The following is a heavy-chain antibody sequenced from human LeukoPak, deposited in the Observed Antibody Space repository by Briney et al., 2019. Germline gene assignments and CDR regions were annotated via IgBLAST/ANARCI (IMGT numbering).Heavy chain of an antibody. D-gene: IGHD6-13*01. CDR2: ISYDGSNK. CDR3: AKGLIAAAEAYYGMDV. Sequence: GGSLRLSCAASGFTFSSYGMHWVRQAPGKGLEWVAVISYDGSNKYYADSVKGRFTISRDNPKNTLYLQMNSLRAEDTAVYYCAKGLIAAAEAYYGMDVWGQGTTVTVSS. V-gene: IGHV3-30*18. J-gene: IGHJ6*02. CDR1: GFTFSSYG.